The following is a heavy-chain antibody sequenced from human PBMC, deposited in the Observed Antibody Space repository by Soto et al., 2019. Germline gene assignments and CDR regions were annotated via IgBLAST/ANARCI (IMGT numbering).Heavy chain of an antibody. CDR2: IYYSGST. CDR1: GGSISSYY. J-gene: IGHJ6*02. CDR3: AREGVSSSWYNYYGMDV. V-gene: IGHV4-59*01. D-gene: IGHD6-13*01. Sequence: TLSLTCTVSGGSISSYYWSWIRQPPGKGLEWIGYIYYSGSTNYNPSLKSRVTISVDTSKNQFSLKLSSVTAADTAVYYCAREGVSSSWYNYYGMDVWGQGTTVTVSS.